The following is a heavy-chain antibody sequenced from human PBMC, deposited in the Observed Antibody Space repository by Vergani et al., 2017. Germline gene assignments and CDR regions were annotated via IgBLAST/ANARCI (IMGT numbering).Heavy chain of an antibody. D-gene: IGHD2-2*01. CDR3: ARDPTSSTHHYYYYYYMDV. Sequence: QVQLVESGGGVVQPGRSLRLSCAASGFTFSSYAMHWVRQAPGKGLAWVAVISYDGSNKYYADSVKGRFTISRDNSKNTLYLQMNSLRAEDTAVYYCARDPTSSTHHYYYYYYMDVWGKGTTVTVSS. CDR1: GFTFSSYA. J-gene: IGHJ6*03. V-gene: IGHV3-30-3*01. CDR2: ISYDGSNK.